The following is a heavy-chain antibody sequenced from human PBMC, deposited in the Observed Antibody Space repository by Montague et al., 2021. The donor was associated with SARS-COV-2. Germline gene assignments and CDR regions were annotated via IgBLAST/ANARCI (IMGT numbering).Heavy chain of an antibody. CDR3: ARFPHGSGSYNADYNYGMDV. CDR2: GNFRERT. Sequence: SETLSLTCVVYGSSFNDFYYCWIRHPPRPGLELIWKGNFRERTNYNPSPTLRATVSVYKSTTHFSLRLSSVTAADTAVYYCARFPHGSGSYNADYNYGMDVWGQGTTVTVSS. V-gene: IGHV4-34*01. CDR1: GSSFNDFY. J-gene: IGHJ6*02. D-gene: IGHD3-10*01.